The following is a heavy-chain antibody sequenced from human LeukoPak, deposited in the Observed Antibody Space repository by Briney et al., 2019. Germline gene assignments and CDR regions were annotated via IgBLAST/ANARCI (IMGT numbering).Heavy chain of an antibody. CDR3: ARLDGYNRNRGVLRPFDI. Sequence: PSETLSLTCAVYGGSFSGYYWSWIRQPPGKGLEWIGEINHSGSTNYNSSLKSRVTISVDTSKNQFSLKLTSVTAADTAVYYCARLDGYNRNRGVLRPFDIWGQGTMVTVSS. V-gene: IGHV4-34*01. CDR1: GGSFSGYY. CDR2: INHSGST. D-gene: IGHD5-24*01. J-gene: IGHJ3*02.